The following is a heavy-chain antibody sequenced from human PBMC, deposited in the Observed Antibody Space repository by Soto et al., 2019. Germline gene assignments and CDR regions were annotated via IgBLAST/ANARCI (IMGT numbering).Heavy chain of an antibody. D-gene: IGHD6-19*01. CDR3: ATPQGGWYPPFDY. J-gene: IGHJ4*02. V-gene: IGHV3-30*03. CDR2: ISYDGSNK. CDR1: GFTFSSYG. Sequence: QVQLVESGGGVVQPGRSLRLSCAASGFTFSSYGMHWVRQAPGKGLEWVAVISYDGSNKYYADYVKGRFTISRDNSKNTLYLQMNSLRAEDTAVYYCATPQGGWYPPFDYWGQGTLVTVSS.